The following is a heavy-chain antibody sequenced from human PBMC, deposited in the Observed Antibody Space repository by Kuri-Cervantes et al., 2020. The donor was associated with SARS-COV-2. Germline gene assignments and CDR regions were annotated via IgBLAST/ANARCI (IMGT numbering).Heavy chain of an antibody. CDR2: ISWNGGSQ. V-gene: IGHV3-9*01. J-gene: IGHJ4*02. CDR3: AKDLLV. D-gene: IGHD2-15*01. CDR1: GFTFDDYA. Sequence: LSLTCAASGFTFDDYAMHWVRQAPGKGLEWVSGISWNGGSQGYADSVKGRFTISRDNSKNTLYLQMNSLRAEDTAVYYCAKDLLVWGQGTLVTVSS.